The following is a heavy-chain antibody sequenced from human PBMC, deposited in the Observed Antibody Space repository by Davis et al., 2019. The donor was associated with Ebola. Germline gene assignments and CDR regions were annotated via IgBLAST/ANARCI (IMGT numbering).Heavy chain of an antibody. D-gene: IGHD3-16*01. CDR3: AKEWGSAAYYFDY. V-gene: IGHV3-33*06. CDR2: IWYDGSNK. Sequence: PGGSLRLSCAASGFTFSSYGMHWVRQAPGKGLEWVAVIWYDGSNKYYADSVKGRFTISRDNSRNTLYLQMNSLRDEDTAVYYCAKEWGSAAYYFDYWGQGTLVTVSS. J-gene: IGHJ4*02. CDR1: GFTFSSYG.